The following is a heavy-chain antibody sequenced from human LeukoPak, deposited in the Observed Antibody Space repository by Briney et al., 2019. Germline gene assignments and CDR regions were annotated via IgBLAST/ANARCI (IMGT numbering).Heavy chain of an antibody. V-gene: IGHV3-21*01. J-gene: IGHJ4*02. CDR3: ARDCSGGSCYRTHDY. Sequence: AGGSLSLSCAASGFTFSSYSMNWVRQAPGKGLEWVSSISSSSSYIYYADSVKGRFTISRDNAKNSLYLQMNSLRAEDTAVYYCARDCSGGSCYRTHDYWGQGTLVTVSS. CDR2: ISSSSSYI. D-gene: IGHD2-15*01. CDR1: GFTFSSYS.